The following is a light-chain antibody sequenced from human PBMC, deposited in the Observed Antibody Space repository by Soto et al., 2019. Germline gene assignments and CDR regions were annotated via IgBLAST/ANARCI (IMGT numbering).Light chain of an antibody. CDR3: SSYTSSITVDVV. V-gene: IGLV2-14*01. J-gene: IGLJ2*01. CDR1: SSDVGSYDY. CDR2: EVS. Sequence: QSALTQPASVSGSPGQSITISCTGTSSDVGSYDYVSWYQHFPGKAPKLIIYEVSNRPSGVSNRFSGSKSGNTASLTISGLQAEDEADYYCSSYTSSITVDVVFGGGTQLTVL.